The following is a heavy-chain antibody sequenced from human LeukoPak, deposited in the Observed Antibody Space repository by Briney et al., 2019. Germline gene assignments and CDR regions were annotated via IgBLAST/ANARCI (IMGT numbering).Heavy chain of an antibody. CDR1: GYSFTNHW. CDR3: ARLPQWGGTYHFDY. Sequence: GESLKISCKGSGYSFTNHWIGWVRQMPGKGLEWMGVIYPGDSDTRYSPSFQGQVTIPADKSISTAYLQWSSLKASDTAMYYCARLPQWGGTYHFDYWGQGTLLTVSS. J-gene: IGHJ4*02. V-gene: IGHV5-51*01. CDR2: IYPGDSDT. D-gene: IGHD1-26*01.